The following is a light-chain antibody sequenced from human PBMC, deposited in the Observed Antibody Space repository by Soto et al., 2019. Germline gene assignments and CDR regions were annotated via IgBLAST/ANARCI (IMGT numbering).Light chain of an antibody. V-gene: IGLV8-61*01. CDR2: STN. CDR3: VLYMGSGIWV. J-gene: IGLJ3*02. CDR1: SGSVSTSYY. Sequence: QAVVTQEPSFSVSPGRTVTLTCGLSSGSVSTSYYPSWYQQTPGQAPRTLIYSTNTPSSGVPDRFSGSILGNKAALTIAGAQADDESDYYCVLYMGSGIWVFGGGTKRTVL.